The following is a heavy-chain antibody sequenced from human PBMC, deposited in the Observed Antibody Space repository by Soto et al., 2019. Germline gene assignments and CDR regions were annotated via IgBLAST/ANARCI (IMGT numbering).Heavy chain of an antibody. CDR2: IYYSGST. D-gene: IGHD3-22*01. CDR1: GASIYNGGYY. CDR3: ARAGPYDSSGYYYFDY. J-gene: IGHJ4*02. Sequence: PSETLSLTCSVSGASIYNGGYYWSWIRQPPGKGLEWIGYIYYSGSTYYNPSLKSRVTISVDTSKNQFSLKLSSVTAADTAVYYCARAGPYDSSGYYYFDYWGQGTLVTVSS. V-gene: IGHV4-30-4*07.